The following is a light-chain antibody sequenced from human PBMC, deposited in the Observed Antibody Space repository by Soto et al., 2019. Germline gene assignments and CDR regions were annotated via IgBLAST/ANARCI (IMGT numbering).Light chain of an antibody. J-gene: IGKJ2*01. Sequence: DIVMTQSPDSLAVSLGERATINCKSSQSVSYTSNSKNLLAWYQQKPGQPPKLLIYWASTRESGVPDRFSGSGSGTDFTLTISSLQAEDGAVYYCHQYCNTPYTFGQGTKLEIK. V-gene: IGKV4-1*01. CDR2: WAS. CDR3: HQYCNTPYT. CDR1: QSVSYTSNSKNL.